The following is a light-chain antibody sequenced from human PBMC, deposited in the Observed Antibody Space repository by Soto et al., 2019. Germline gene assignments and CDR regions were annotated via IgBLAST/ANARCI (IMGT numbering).Light chain of an antibody. CDR2: GNT. V-gene: IGLV1-44*01. CDR3: ATWNDGVFV. J-gene: IGLJ1*01. Sequence: QSVLTQLPSASGTPGQRVTISCSGSTSNIGGSTVSWYQQFPGAAPKLLIYGNTQRPLGVPVRFSASKSDTSASLAISGLQSEDEADYYCATWNDGVFVFGIGTKVTVL. CDR1: TSNIGGST.